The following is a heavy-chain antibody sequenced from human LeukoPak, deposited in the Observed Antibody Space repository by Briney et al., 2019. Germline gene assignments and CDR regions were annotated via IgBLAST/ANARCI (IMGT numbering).Heavy chain of an antibody. J-gene: IGHJ6*03. CDR2: IYYSGST. CDR1: GGSISSYY. V-gene: IGHV4-59*01. D-gene: IGHD6-13*01. Sequence: PSETLSLTCTVSGGSISSYYWSWIRQPPGKGLEWIGYIYYSGSTNYNPSLKRRVTISVDTSKNQFSLKLSSVTAADTAVYYCASTPRSSPYYYYMDVWGKGTTVTVSS. CDR3: ASTPRSSPYYYYMDV.